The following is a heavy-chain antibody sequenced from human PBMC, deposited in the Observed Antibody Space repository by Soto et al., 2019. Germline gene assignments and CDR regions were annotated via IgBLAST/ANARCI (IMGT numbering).Heavy chain of an antibody. Sequence: ASVKVSCKASGYTFTSYGISWVRQAPGQGLEWMGWISAYNGNTNYAQKLQGRVIMTTDTSTSTAYMELRSLRSDDTAVYYCARDSGSYYYYYYVGMDVWGQGTTVTVSS. CDR3: ARDSGSYYYYYYVGMDV. D-gene: IGHD1-26*01. CDR2: ISAYNGNT. J-gene: IGHJ6*02. V-gene: IGHV1-18*04. CDR1: GYTFTSYG.